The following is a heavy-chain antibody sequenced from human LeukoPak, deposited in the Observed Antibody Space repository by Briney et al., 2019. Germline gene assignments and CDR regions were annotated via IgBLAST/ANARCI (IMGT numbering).Heavy chain of an antibody. D-gene: IGHD2-15*01. CDR2: IKGDGSST. CDR3: TRHSDKYCSGANCYVYNFYGLDV. Sequence: AGGSLRLSCAASGFTFSSYWMHWVRHTPGKGLVWVSRIKGDGSSTSYADSVKGRFTISRDNAKNTLYLQMNSLRAEDTAVYYCTRHSDKYCSGANCYVYNFYGLDVWGRGTTVTVSS. V-gene: IGHV3-74*01. CDR1: GFTFSSYW. J-gene: IGHJ6*02.